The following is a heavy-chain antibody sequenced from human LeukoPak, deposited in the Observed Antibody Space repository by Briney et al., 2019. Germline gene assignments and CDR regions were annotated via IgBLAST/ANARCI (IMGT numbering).Heavy chain of an antibody. Sequence: SVKVSCKASGYTFTSYGISWVRQAPGQGLEWMGWIITIFGKAKYAQKFTGRVVISSGNSTSTAYMELSSLKAEDTAVYYCARAGDSSGYDYGYERYYSDHWGQGTLVTVSS. CDR2: IITIFGKA. CDR3: ARAGDSSGYDYGYERYYSDH. J-gene: IGHJ4*02. D-gene: IGHD3-22*01. CDR1: GYTFTSYG. V-gene: IGHV1-69*06.